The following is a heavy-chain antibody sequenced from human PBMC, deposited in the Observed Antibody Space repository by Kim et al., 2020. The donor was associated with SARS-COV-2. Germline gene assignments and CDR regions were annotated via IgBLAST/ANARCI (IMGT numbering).Heavy chain of an antibody. CDR1: GFTFDDYA. CDR2: ISGGGGST. V-gene: IGHV3-43*02. D-gene: IGHD6-13*01. J-gene: IGHJ6*02. Sequence: GGSLRLSCAASGFTFDDYAMHWVRQAPGKGLEWVSLISGGGGSTYYADSVKGRFTISRDNSKNTLYLQMNSLRTEDTALYYCAKDIGNSSSWYVYANDNYHGMEVWGQGTTVTVSS. CDR3: AKDIGNSSSWYVYANDNYHGMEV.